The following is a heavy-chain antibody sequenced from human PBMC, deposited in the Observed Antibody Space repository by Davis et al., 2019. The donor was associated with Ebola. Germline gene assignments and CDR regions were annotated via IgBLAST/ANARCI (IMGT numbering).Heavy chain of an antibody. J-gene: IGHJ4*02. V-gene: IGHV3-21*01. CDR3: ARDEPTAMPYGDYDSRFDY. CDR2: ISSSSSYI. D-gene: IGHD4-17*01. CDR1: GFTFSSYS. Sequence: GESLKISCAASGFTFSSYSMNWVRQAPGKGLEWVSSISSSSSYIYYADSVKGRFTISRDNAKNSLYLQMNSLRAEDTAVYYCARDEPTAMPYGDYDSRFDYWGQGTLVTVSS.